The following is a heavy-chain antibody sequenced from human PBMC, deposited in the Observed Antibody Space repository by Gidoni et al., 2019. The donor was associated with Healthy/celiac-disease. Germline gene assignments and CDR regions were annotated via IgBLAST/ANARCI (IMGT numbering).Heavy chain of an antibody. CDR2: IYYSGST. CDR1: AGSISSSSYY. CDR3: ARDEYDSSGYYSIRAFDI. J-gene: IGHJ3*02. Sequence: QLQLQESGQGLVKPSETLSLTCTVSAGSISSSSYYWGWIRQPPGKGLEWIGSIYYSGSTYYNPSLKSRVTISVDTSKNQFSLKLSSVTAADTAVYYCARDEYDSSGYYSIRAFDIWGQGTMVTVSS. V-gene: IGHV4-39*07. D-gene: IGHD3-22*01.